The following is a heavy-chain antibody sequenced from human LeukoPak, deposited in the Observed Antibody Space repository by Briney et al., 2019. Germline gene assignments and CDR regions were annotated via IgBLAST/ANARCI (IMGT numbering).Heavy chain of an antibody. D-gene: IGHD2-2*02. CDR1: GGSFSGYY. V-gene: IGHV4-34*01. J-gene: IGHJ6*02. CDR3: AREVCSSTSCYRYYGMDV. Sequence: KPSETLSLTCAVYGGSFSGYYWSWIRQPPGKGLEWIGEINHSGSTNYNPSLKSRVTISVDTSKNQFSLKLSSVTAADTAVNYCAREVCSSTSCYRYYGMDVWGQGTTVTVSS. CDR2: INHSGST.